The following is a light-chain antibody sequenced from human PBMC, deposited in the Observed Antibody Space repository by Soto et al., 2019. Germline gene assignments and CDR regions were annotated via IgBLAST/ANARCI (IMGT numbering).Light chain of an antibody. CDR1: QSVSSSY. CDR2: GAS. Sequence: EIVLTQSPGTLSLSPGERATLSCRASQSVSSSYLAWYQQKPGQAPRLLIYGASTRATGIPARFSGSGSGTEFTLTISSLQSEDFAVYYCQQYGISPRTFGQGTKVDIK. J-gene: IGKJ1*01. V-gene: IGKV3-20*01. CDR3: QQYGISPRT.